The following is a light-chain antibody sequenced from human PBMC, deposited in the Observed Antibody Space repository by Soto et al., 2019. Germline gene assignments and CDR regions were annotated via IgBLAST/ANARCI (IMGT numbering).Light chain of an antibody. CDR2: TNN. CDR1: SSNIGSHL. J-gene: IGLJ3*02. CDR3: ATWDASLQSWV. Sequence: QSVLTQPPSVSGTPGQRVTISCSGSSSNIGSHLVNWYQQVPGMAPRLLIYTNNQRPSGVPDRFSDSKSGTSASLAISGLQSEDEAHYYCATWDASLQSWVFGGGTKVTVL. V-gene: IGLV1-44*01.